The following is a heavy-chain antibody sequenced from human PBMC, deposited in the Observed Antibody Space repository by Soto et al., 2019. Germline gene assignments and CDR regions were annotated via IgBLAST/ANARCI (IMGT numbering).Heavy chain of an antibody. CDR3: ARRGNPAFYYVLDF. CDR2: IYYSGST. J-gene: IGHJ6*02. D-gene: IGHD2-15*01. Sequence: SETLSLTCTVSGGSISSSSYYWGWIRQPPGKGLEWIGSIYYSGSTYYNPSLKSRVTISVDTSKNQFSLKLSSVTAADTAVYYCARRGNPAFYYVLDFWGQGTSVIGSS. V-gene: IGHV4-39*01. CDR1: GGSISSSSYY.